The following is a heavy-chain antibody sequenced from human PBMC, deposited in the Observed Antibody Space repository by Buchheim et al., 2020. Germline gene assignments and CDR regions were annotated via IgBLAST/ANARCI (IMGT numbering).Heavy chain of an antibody. D-gene: IGHD2-8*01. CDR3: ARNGYYNMDV. V-gene: IGHV4-4*02. CDR1: GDSMSSHDW. J-gene: IGHJ6*02. Sequence: QVQLQESGPGLVKPSGTLSLTCDVSGDSMSSHDWWSWARQPPGKGLEWIGEIHHGGRTNYSPSLKGRVTISVDKSKNHFSLKLSSVTAADTAVYYCARNGYYNMDVWGQGTT. CDR2: IHHGGRT.